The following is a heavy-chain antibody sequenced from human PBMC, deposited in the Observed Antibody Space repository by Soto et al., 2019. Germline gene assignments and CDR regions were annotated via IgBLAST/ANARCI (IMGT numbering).Heavy chain of an antibody. CDR3: AKDGYYYDSSGPYGMDL. J-gene: IGHJ6*02. D-gene: IGHD3-22*01. V-gene: IGHV3-30*18. CDR2: ISYDGSNK. CDR1: GFTFSSYG. Sequence: QVQLVESGGGVVQPGRSLRLSCAASGFTFSSYGMHWVRQAPGKGLEWVAVISYDGSNKYYADSVKGRFTISRDNSKNTLYLQMNSLRAEDTAVYYCAKDGYYYDSSGPYGMDLWGQGTTVTVSS.